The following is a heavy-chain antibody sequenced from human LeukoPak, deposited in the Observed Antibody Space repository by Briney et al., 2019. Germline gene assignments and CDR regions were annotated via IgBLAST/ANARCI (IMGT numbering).Heavy chain of an antibody. CDR3: ARTYSSYFSSSEFDY. J-gene: IGHJ4*02. CDR2: LSPYNGNT. V-gene: IGHV1-18*01. Sequence: GASVKVSCKASGYTFTSYCITWVRQAPGQGPEWMGWLSPYNGNTNSAQHLQGRVTMTTDTSTTTAYMELRSLTSADTAVYYCARTYSSYFSSSEFDYWGQGTLVTVSS. D-gene: IGHD6-13*01. CDR1: GYTFTSYC.